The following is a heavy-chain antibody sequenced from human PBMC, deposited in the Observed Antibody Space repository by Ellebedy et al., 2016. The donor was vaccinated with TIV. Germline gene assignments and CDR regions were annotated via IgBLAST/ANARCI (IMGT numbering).Heavy chain of an antibody. CDR2: IYTGGTT. D-gene: IGHD5-24*01. CDR1: GFTLSGAY. CDR3: ARVGLRDYFDY. Sequence: GGSLRLSXAASGFTLSGAYMTWARQAPGRGLDWVSIIYTGGTTYYADSVKGRFTISRDNSKSTLYLYMNNLRAEDTAVYYCARVGLRDYFDYWGQGTVVTVSS. V-gene: IGHV3-53*01. J-gene: IGHJ4*02.